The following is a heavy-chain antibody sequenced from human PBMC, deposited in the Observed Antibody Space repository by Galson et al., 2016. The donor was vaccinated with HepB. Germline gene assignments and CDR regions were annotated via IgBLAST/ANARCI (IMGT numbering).Heavy chain of an antibody. V-gene: IGHV1-24*01. Sequence: SVKVSCKVSGYTLTEISMHWVRQAPGRGLEWMGGFDPEKDEIVYAQNFQGRVTMTEDTSSDTAYVELRSLRSGDTAVYYCATGISLVRGIITAPFDFWGQGTLVTVSS. CDR3: ATGISLVRGIITAPFDF. CDR2: FDPEKDEI. D-gene: IGHD3-10*01. J-gene: IGHJ4*02. CDR1: GYTLTEIS.